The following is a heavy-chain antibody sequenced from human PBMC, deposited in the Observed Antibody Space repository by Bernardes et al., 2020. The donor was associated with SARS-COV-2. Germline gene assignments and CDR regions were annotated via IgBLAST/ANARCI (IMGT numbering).Heavy chain of an antibody. J-gene: IGHJ4*02. CDR3: ARYFCFGNTWYYFDY. CDR1: GYTFTDNP. D-gene: IGHD6-13*01. Sequence: ASVKVSCKASGYTFTDNPVHWVRQAPGQGLEWMGWINPKTGGTHDPQNFQGRVTITTDTSTNTVYVELNSLTADDAAVYYCARYFCFGNTWYYFDYWGQGTLVTVSS. V-gene: IGHV1-2*02. CDR2: INPKTGGT.